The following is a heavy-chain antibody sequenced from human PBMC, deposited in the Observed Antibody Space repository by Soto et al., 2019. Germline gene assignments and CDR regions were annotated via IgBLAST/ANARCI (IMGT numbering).Heavy chain of an antibody. CDR2: IYYSWHT. CDR1: GGSISSSSYY. Sequence: QLQLQESGPGLVKPSETLSLTCTVSGGSISSSSYYWGWIRQPPGKGLEWIGSIYYSWHTYYNPSLKSRVTISVDTSKNQFSLKLSSVTAADTAVYYCARHVSLKSRGWYESGWFDPWGQGTLVTVSS. CDR3: ARHVSLKSRGWYESGWFDP. V-gene: IGHV4-39*01. D-gene: IGHD6-19*01. J-gene: IGHJ5*02.